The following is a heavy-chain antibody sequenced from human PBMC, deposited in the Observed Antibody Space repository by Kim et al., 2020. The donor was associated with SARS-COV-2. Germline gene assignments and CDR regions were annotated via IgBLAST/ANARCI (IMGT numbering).Heavy chain of an antibody. V-gene: IGHV3-33*06. CDR2: IWYDGSNK. CDR3: AKDCYYYGSGSYYNAYRNYYYYGMDV. J-gene: IGHJ6*02. D-gene: IGHD3-10*01. CDR1: GFTFSSYG. Sequence: GGSLRLSCAASGFTFSSYGMHWVRQAPGKGLEWVAVIWYDGSNKYYADSVKGRFTISRDNSKNTLYLQMNSLRAEDTAVYYCAKDCYYYGSGSYYNAYRNYYYYGMDVWGQGTTVTVSS.